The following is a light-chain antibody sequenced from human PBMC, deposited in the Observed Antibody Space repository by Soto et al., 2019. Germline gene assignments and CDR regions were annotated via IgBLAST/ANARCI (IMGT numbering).Light chain of an antibody. CDR3: SGWVGGRESLM. J-gene: IGLJ3*02. CDR1: RSNIGSNS. CDR2: GSN. V-gene: IGLV1-44*01. Sequence: QSVLTQSPSASGTPGQRVTMSCSGSRSNIGSNSVSWYQQLPGTVPKLLIYGSNERPLGVPDRFSGSKFGTSASLAISRLQSKDGGHYYRSGWVGGRESLMFSGGTKLTVL.